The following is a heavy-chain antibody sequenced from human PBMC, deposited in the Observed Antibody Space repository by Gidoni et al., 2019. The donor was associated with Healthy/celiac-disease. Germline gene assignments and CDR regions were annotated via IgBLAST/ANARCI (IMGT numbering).Heavy chain of an antibody. CDR3: ARDGSVAGTTLDA. J-gene: IGHJ6*04. D-gene: IGHD6-19*01. CDR1: GFTFSSYD. Sequence: EVQLVESGGGLVQPGGSLRLPCAASGFTFSSYDMHWVRHATGKGLEWVSAIGTAGDTYYPGSVKGRFTSSRENAKNSLYLQMNSLRAGDTAVYYCARDGSVAGTTLDAWGKGTTVTVSS. CDR2: IGTAGDT. V-gene: IGHV3-13*04.